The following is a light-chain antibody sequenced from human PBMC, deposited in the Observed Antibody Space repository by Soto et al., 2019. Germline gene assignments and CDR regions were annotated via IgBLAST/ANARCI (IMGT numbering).Light chain of an antibody. Sequence: DIQMTQSPSSLSASVGDRVTITCRASQGISNYIAWYQQKPGKAPKLLIYAASTLQSGFPSRFSCSGSGTYFTLIINSLQPEDVATYSCQKYSSVPLFGPGTKVDIK. J-gene: IGKJ3*01. CDR2: AAS. V-gene: IGKV1-27*01. CDR3: QKYSSVPL. CDR1: QGISNY.